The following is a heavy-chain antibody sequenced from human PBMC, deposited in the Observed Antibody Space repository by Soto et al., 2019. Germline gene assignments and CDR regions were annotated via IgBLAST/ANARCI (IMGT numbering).Heavy chain of an antibody. CDR3: ARGLLGYCTNGVCPFDY. J-gene: IGHJ4*02. V-gene: IGHV3-21*01. CDR1: GFTFSSYS. CDR2: ISSSSSYI. Sequence: GGSLRLSCAASGFTFSSYSMNWVRQAPGKGLEWVSSISSSSSYIYYADSVKGRFTISRDNAKNSLYLQMNSLRAEDTAVYYCARGLLGYCTNGVCPFDYWGQGTLVTVSS. D-gene: IGHD2-8*01.